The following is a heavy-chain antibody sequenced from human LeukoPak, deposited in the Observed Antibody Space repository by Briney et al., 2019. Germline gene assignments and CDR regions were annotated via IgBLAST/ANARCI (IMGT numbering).Heavy chain of an antibody. CDR1: GNSISSGYY. J-gene: IGHJ4*02. Sequence: PSETLSLTCTVSGNSISSGYYWGWIRQPPGKGLEWIGSIYHSGSTYYNPSLKSRVTISVDTSKNQFSLKLSSVTAADTAEYYCARETTVTTGYFDYWGQGTLVTVSS. CDR2: IYHSGST. D-gene: IGHD4-17*01. CDR3: ARETTVTTGYFDY. V-gene: IGHV4-38-2*02.